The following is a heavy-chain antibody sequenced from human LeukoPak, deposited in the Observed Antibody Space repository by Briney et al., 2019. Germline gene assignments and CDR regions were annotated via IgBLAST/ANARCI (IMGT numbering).Heavy chain of an antibody. CDR2: ISSSGSTI. CDR3: ARDFSSRVIWFGEDSAY. V-gene: IGHV3-48*03. J-gene: IGHJ4*02. CDR1: GFTFSSYE. D-gene: IGHD3-10*01. Sequence: GGSLRLSCAASGFTFSSYEMNWVRQAPGKGLEWVSYISSSGSTIYYADSVKGRFTISRDNAKNSLYLQMNSLRAEDTAVYYCARDFSSRVIWFGEDSAYWGQGTLVTVSS.